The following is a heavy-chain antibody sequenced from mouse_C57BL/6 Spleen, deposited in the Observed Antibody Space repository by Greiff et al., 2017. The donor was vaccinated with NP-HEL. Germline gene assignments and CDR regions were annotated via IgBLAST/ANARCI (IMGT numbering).Heavy chain of an antibody. CDR3: ARTTTVVADDYFDY. Sequence: QVQLKESGAELVRPGTSVKMSCKASGYTFTNYWIGWAKQRPGHGLEWIGNIYPGGGYTNYNEKFKGKATLTADKSSSTAYMQFSSLTAEDSAIYYCARTTTVVADDYFDYGGQGTTLTVSS. D-gene: IGHD1-1*01. CDR1: GYTFTNYW. CDR2: IYPGGGYT. J-gene: IGHJ2*01. V-gene: IGHV1-63*01.